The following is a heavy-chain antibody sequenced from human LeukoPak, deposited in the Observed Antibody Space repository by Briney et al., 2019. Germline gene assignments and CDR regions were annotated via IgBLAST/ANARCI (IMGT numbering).Heavy chain of an antibody. CDR1: GGSFSGYY. Sequence: SETPSLTCAVYGGSFSGYYWSWIRQPPGKGLEWIGEINHSGSTNYNPSLKSRVAISVDTSKNQFSLKLSSVTAADTAVYYCALGMITFRHWGQGTLVTVSS. CDR3: ALGMITFRH. V-gene: IGHV4-34*01. D-gene: IGHD3-16*01. J-gene: IGHJ4*02. CDR2: INHSGST.